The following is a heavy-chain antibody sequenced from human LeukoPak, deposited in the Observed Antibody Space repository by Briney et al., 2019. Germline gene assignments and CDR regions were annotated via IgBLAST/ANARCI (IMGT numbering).Heavy chain of an antibody. CDR3: VGVDGNFSHNFYMDV. Sequence: GGPLRLSCAGSGISLSDYSLNWAPQATGKGLEWISFMSSGGCTVYYAVSVKGLFTISRENARNAMYLQMRSLRVDDAAVYFCVGVDGNFSHNFYMDVWGKGSTVTVSS. CDR2: MSSGGCTV. D-gene: IGHD1-14*01. CDR1: GISLSDYS. J-gene: IGHJ6*03. V-gene: IGHV3-48*04.